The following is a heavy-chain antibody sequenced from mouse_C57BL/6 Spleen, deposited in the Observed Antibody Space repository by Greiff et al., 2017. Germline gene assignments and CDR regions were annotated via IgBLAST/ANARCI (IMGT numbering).Heavy chain of an antibody. D-gene: IGHD1-1*01. J-gene: IGHJ4*01. CDR3: TRDRTTVVEDAMDY. Sequence: EVQVEESGEGLVKPGGSLKLSCAASGFTFSSYAMSWVRQTPGKRLEWVAYISSGGDYIYYADNVKGRFTISRDNARNTLYLQMSSLTSEDTAMYYCTRDRTTVVEDAMDYWGQGTSVTVSS. CDR2: ISSGGDYI. CDR1: GFTFSSYA. V-gene: IGHV5-9-1*02.